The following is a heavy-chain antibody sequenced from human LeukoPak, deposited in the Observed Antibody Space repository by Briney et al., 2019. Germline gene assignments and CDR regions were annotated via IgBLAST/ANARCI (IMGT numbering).Heavy chain of an antibody. CDR2: IYYSGST. CDR3: ARGYGGNWGPDYGMDV. D-gene: IGHD4-23*01. J-gene: IGHJ6*02. CDR1: GGSISSYY. V-gene: IGHV4-59*01. Sequence: SEALSLTCTVSGGSISSYYWSWIRQPPGKGLEWIGYIYYSGSTNYNPSLKSRVTISVDTSKNQFSLKLSSVTAADTAVYYCARGYGGNWGPDYGMDVWGQGTTVTVSS.